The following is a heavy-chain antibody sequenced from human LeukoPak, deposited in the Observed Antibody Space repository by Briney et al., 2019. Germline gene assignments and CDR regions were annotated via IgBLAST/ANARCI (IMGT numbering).Heavy chain of an antibody. J-gene: IGHJ4*02. Sequence: GGSLRLSCAASGFTFSSYAMSWVRQAPGKGLEWVSGISGSGGSTYYADSVKGRFTISRDNSKNTLYLQMNSLRAEDTAVYYCARPSGGNFDYWGQRTLVTVSS. CDR1: GFTFSSYA. CDR3: ARPSGGNFDY. V-gene: IGHV3-23*01. CDR2: ISGSGGST. D-gene: IGHD3-16*01.